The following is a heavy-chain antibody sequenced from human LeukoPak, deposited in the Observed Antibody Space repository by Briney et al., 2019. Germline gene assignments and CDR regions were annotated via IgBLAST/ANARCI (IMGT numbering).Heavy chain of an antibody. Sequence: SETLSLTCTVSGGSISSYYWSWIRQPPGKGLEWIGYIYYSGSTNYNPSLKSRVTISVDTSKNQFSLKLSSVTAADTAVYYCARDRGGYCSGGSCYGLFDPWGQGTLVTVSS. CDR2: IYYSGST. D-gene: IGHD2-15*01. CDR3: ARDRGGYCSGGSCYGLFDP. CDR1: GGSISSYY. V-gene: IGHV4-59*12. J-gene: IGHJ5*02.